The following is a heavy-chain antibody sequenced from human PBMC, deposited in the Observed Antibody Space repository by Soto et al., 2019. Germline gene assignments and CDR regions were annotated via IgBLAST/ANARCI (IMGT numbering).Heavy chain of an antibody. V-gene: IGHV1-69*01. D-gene: IGHD5-12*01. CDR3: ARVRPTGYVRNYNNGMDV. CDR1: GGTLSNYA. J-gene: IGHJ6*02. Sequence: QVQLVQSGAEVKKPGSSVKVSCKASGGTLSNYAFTWVRQAPGQGLEWMGGIIPIFNTANYAQKFQGRVTITADESTSTAYMEVNSLSSEDTAVYSCARVRPTGYVRNYNNGMDVWGQGTTVTVSS. CDR2: IIPIFNTA.